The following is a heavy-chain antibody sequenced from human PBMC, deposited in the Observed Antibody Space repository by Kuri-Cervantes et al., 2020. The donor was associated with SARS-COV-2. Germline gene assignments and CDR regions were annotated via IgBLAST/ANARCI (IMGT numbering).Heavy chain of an antibody. J-gene: IGHJ6*02. CDR2: INHSGST. Sequence: SQTLSLTCAVYGGSFSGYYWSWIRQPPGKGLEWIGEINHSGSTNYNPSLKSRVTISVDTSKNQFSLKLSSVTAADTAVYYCATAVPVIGTYRHYQYYYGMDVWGQGTTVTVSS. D-gene: IGHD1-26*01. CDR1: GGSFSGYY. CDR3: ATAVPVIGTYRHYQYYYGMDV. V-gene: IGHV4-34*01.